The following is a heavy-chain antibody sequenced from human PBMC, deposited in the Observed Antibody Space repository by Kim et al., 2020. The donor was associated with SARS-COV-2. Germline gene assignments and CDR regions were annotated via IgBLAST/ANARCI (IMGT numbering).Heavy chain of an antibody. V-gene: IGHV3-33*01. D-gene: IGHD4-4*01. J-gene: IGHJ4*02. Sequence: GGSLRLSCAASGFTFSSYGMHWVRQAPGKGLEWVAVIWYDGSNKYYADSVKGRFTISRDNSKNTLYLQMNSLRAEDTAVYYCARSIYSNYPEFDYWGQGTLVTVSS. CDR2: IWYDGSNK. CDR1: GFTFSSYG. CDR3: ARSIYSNYPEFDY.